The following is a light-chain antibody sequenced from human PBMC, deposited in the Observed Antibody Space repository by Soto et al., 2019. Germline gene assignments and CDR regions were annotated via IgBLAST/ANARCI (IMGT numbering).Light chain of an antibody. CDR2: GAS. V-gene: IGKV1-39*01. CDR1: QSISSY. Sequence: DIQMTQSPASLSTSVGYRFTSTCRASQSISSYLNWYQQKPGKAPKLLIYGASSLESGVPARFSGSGSGTDFTLTISSLQPEDFGAYYCQQSFSTPRTFGQGTKVDIK. CDR3: QQSFSTPRT. J-gene: IGKJ1*01.